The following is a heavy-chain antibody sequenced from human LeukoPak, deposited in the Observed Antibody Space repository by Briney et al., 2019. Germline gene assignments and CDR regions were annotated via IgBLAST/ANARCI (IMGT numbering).Heavy chain of an antibody. J-gene: IGHJ4*02. D-gene: IGHD1-26*01. CDR2: IYYSGST. CDR1: GGSISSYY. Sequence: SETLSLTCTVSGGSISSYYWSWIRQPPGKGQEWIGYIYYSGSTNYNPSLKSRVTISVDTSKNQFSLKLSSVTAADTAVYYCARALNSGSYSHFDYWGQGTLVTVSS. CDR3: ARALNSGSYSHFDY. V-gene: IGHV4-59*01.